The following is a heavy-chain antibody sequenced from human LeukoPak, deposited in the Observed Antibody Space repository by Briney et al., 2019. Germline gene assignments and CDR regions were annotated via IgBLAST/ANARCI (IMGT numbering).Heavy chain of an antibody. CDR3: ARAKSGDSSGYYYGLDY. CDR1: GGTFSSYA. J-gene: IGHJ4*02. V-gene: IGHV1-69*05. CDR2: IIPIFGTA. D-gene: IGHD3-22*01. Sequence: SVKVSCKASGGTFSSYAISWVRQAPGQGLEWMGGIIPIFGTANYAQKFQGRVTITTDESTSTAYMELSSLRSEDTAVYYCARAKSGDSSGYYYGLDYWGQGTLVTVSS.